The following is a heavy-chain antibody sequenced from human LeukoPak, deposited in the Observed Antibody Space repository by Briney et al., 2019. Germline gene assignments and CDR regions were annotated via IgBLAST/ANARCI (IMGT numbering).Heavy chain of an antibody. V-gene: IGHV4-34*01. CDR1: IDSFSNYH. J-gene: IGHJ5*02. CDR2: VNESGGT. D-gene: IGHD3-16*01. CDR3: ARGQGATVPQLGKTWFDT. Sequence: SETLSLTYAVYIDSFSNYHWNWIRQTPAKGREWIGEVNESGGTNISPSLRSQVTLSVDTPKNPFSLKLTAVTVGAPAIFYGARGQGATVPQLGKTWFDTGGQGTGVTVSS.